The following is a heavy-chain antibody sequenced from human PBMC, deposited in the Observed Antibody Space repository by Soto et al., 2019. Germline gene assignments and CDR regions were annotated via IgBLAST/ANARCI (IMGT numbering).Heavy chain of an antibody. CDR1: GFTFSSYA. V-gene: IGHV3-23*01. Sequence: GGSLRLSCAASGFTFSSYAMSWVRQAPGKGLEWVSAISGSGGRTYNADSVKGRFTISRDNSKNTLYLQMNSLRAEDTAVYYCAKEDSYDILSGLAMYNWFDPWGQGTLVTVSS. D-gene: IGHD3-9*01. CDR3: AKEDSYDILSGLAMYNWFDP. CDR2: ISGSGGRT. J-gene: IGHJ5*02.